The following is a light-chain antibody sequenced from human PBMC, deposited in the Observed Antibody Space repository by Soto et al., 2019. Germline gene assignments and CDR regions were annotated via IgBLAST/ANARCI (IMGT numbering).Light chain of an antibody. CDR1: QSVLYSSNNKNY. V-gene: IGKV4-1*01. CDR3: QQYYSMVH. J-gene: IGKJ2*01. CDR2: WAS. Sequence: DIVMTQSPDSLAVSLGERATINCKSSQSVLYSSNNKNYLAWYQQKPGQPPKLLIYWASTRESGVPDRFSGSGSGTDFSLIISSLQAEDVAVYYCQQYYSMVHFGQGTKLEIK.